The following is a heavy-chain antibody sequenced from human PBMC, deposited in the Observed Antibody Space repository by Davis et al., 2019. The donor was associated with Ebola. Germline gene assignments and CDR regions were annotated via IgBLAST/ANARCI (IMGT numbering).Heavy chain of an antibody. Sequence: SETLSLTCTVSGGSISSYYWSWIRQPPGKGLEWIGYIYYSGNTNYNPSLKSRVTISLDTSENHFSLKLSSVTAADTAIYYCARSVFYDSTGYYVHWYYDLWGRGTLVTVSS. CDR1: GGSISSYY. J-gene: IGHJ2*01. D-gene: IGHD3-22*01. V-gene: IGHV4-59*01. CDR3: ARSVFYDSTGYYVHWYYDL. CDR2: IYYSGNT.